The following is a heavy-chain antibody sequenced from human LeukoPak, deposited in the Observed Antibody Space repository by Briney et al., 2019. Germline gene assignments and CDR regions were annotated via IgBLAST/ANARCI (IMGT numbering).Heavy chain of an antibody. J-gene: IGHJ4*02. D-gene: IGHD3-22*01. CDR3: ARHPYDSGGYPYYFDY. Sequence: SETLSLTCTVSGGSISSYHWSWIRQPPGKRLEWIGFIYYSGSTKYNPSLKSRVTMSVDTSKNQFSLKLSSVTAADTAAYYCARHPYDSGGYPYYFDYWGQGTLVTVSS. V-gene: IGHV4-59*08. CDR2: IYYSGST. CDR1: GGSISSYH.